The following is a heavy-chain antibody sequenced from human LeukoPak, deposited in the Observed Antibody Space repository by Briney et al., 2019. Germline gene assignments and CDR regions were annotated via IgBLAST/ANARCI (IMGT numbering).Heavy chain of an antibody. CDR2: IYTSGST. J-gene: IGHJ5*02. CDR1: GGSISSGSYY. Sequence: PSETLSLTCTVSGGSISSGSYYWSWIRQPAGKGLEWIGRIYTSGSTNYNPSLKSRVTISVDTSKNQFSLKLSSVTAADTAVYYCARAEGYCSSTSCYRGPDNWFDPWGQGTLVTVSS. CDR3: ARAEGYCSSTSCYRGPDNWFDP. V-gene: IGHV4-61*02. D-gene: IGHD2-2*01.